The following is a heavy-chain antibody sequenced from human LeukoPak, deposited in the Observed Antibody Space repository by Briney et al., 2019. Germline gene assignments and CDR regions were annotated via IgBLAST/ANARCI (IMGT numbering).Heavy chain of an antibody. CDR3: ARSVQPSGKTWFFDL. V-gene: IGHV4-59*08. Sequence: SETLSLTCAVSGGSIGNYYWSWIRQTPGKGLEWIGDIYYSGSTNYNPPLKCRVTISVDTSKNLVSLILNSVTAADTAIYYCARSVQPSGKTWFFDLWGRGSLVTVSS. J-gene: IGHJ2*01. CDR1: GGSIGNYY. CDR2: IYYSGST. D-gene: IGHD1-26*01.